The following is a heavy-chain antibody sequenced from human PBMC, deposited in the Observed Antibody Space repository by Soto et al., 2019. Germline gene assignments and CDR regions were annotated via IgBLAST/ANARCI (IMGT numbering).Heavy chain of an antibody. CDR2: IYYSGST. V-gene: IGHV4-39*01. D-gene: IGHD7-27*01. CDR1: GGSISSSSYY. J-gene: IGHJ3*02. CDR3: ARHVNPWAQGAFDI. Sequence: QLQLQESGPGLVKPSETLSLTCTVSGGSISSSSYYRGWIRQPPGKGLEWIGSIYYSGSTYYNPSLKSRVTISVDTSKNQFSLKLSSVTAADTAVYYCARHVNPWAQGAFDIWGQGTMVTVSS.